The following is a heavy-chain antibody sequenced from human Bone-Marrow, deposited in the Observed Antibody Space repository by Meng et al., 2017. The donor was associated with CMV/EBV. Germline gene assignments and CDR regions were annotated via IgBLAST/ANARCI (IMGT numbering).Heavy chain of an antibody. Sequence: GGSLRLSCAASGFTFSTYWMHWVRQAPGKGLVWVSRIKSDGSVTGYADSVKGRFTISRDNAENTLYLQMNSLRAEDTAVYYCARGFLEGHWGQGNLVNVAS. D-gene: IGHD3-3*01. V-gene: IGHV3-74*01. CDR1: GFTFSTYW. CDR3: ARGFLEGH. J-gene: IGHJ4*02. CDR2: IKSDGSVT.